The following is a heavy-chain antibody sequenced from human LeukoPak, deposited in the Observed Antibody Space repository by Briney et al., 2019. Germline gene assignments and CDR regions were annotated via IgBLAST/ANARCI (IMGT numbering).Heavy chain of an antibody. CDR3: ARSRDTTNYYGMDV. J-gene: IGHJ6*02. CDR2: IHHGGST. CDR1: VDSISSSKW. D-gene: IGHD1-1*01. V-gene: IGHV4-4*02. Sequence: SETLSLTCAVSVDSISSSKWWSWVRQAPGKGLEWIGEIHHGGSTNYNLSLKSRVTISIDKSKNEFSLKMSSVTAADTAVYYCARSRDTTNYYGMDVWGQGTTVTVSS.